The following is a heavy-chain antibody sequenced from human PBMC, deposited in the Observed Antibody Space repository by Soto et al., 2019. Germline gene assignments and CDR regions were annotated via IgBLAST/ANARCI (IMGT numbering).Heavy chain of an antibody. J-gene: IGHJ3*01. Sequence: QVHLVQSGAEVRKPGSSVKVSCKTSGGTFSTYTIYWVRQAPGQGLEWMGRIIPLFGTTRYAQNFQDRVTITAEESTSTTYMELRSLRAEDTALYYCARRLDYRADEGFDVWGEGTAVTVSA. CDR3: ARRLDYRADEGFDV. V-gene: IGHV1-69*18. CDR1: GGTFSTYT. D-gene: IGHD3-16*02. CDR2: IIPLFGTT.